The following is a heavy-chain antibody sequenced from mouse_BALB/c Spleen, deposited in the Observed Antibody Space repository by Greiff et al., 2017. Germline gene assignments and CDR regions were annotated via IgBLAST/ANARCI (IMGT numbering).Heavy chain of an antibody. CDR1: GFNIKDYY. V-gene: IGHV14-3*02. Sequence: VQLQQSGAELVRPGASVKLSCTASGFNIKDYYMHWVKQSPEQGLEWIGRIDPAKGNTKYDPKFQGKATITADTSSNTSYLQVSSLTSEDTAVYYGARSRSCRDDGGVDYWGQGTTVTVSS. D-gene: IGHD2-14*01. CDR3: ARSRSCRDDGGVDY. J-gene: IGHJ2*01. CDR2: IDPAKGNT.